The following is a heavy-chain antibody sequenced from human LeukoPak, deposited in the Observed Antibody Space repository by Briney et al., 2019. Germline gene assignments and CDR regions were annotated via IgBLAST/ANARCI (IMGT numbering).Heavy chain of an antibody. CDR2: INHSGST. CDR1: GGSFSGYY. J-gene: IGHJ4*02. D-gene: IGHD6-13*01. Sequence: SETLSLTCAVYGGSFSGYYWSWIRQPPGKGLEWIGEINHSGSTNYNPSLKSRVTISVDTSKNQFSLKLSSVTAADTAVYYCARELAGGAAGIDYWGQGTLVTVSS. CDR3: ARELAGGAAGIDY. V-gene: IGHV4-34*01.